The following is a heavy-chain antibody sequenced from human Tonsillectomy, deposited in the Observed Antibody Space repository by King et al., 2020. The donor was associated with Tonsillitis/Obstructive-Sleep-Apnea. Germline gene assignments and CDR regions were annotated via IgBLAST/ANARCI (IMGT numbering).Heavy chain of an antibody. Sequence: QVQLVESGGGLVQPGGSLRLSCAASGFTISSYWMHWVRQAPGKGLEWVAVISYDGSNKYYADSVKGRFTISRDNSKNTLYLQMNSLRAEDTAVYSCARELAVAGNSAFDIWGQGTLVTVSS. CDR2: ISYDGSNK. CDR3: ARELAVAGNSAFDI. D-gene: IGHD6-19*01. V-gene: IGHV3-30*01. CDR1: GFTISSYW. J-gene: IGHJ3*02.